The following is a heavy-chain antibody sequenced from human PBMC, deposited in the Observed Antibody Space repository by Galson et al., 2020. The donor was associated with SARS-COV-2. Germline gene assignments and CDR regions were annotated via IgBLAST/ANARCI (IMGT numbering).Heavy chain of an antibody. Sequence: ASVKVSCKAFGFTFTNYNIHWVRQAPGQRLEWMGWINAANGNTRYSQKFQGRVTITRDTSANTAYMDLSSLGSEDTAVYYCAISAVGWWELDYWGQGTLVTVSS. CDR1: GFTFTNYN. CDR3: AISAVGWWELDY. CDR2: INAANGNT. D-gene: IGHD2-15*01. V-gene: IGHV1-3*01. J-gene: IGHJ4*02.